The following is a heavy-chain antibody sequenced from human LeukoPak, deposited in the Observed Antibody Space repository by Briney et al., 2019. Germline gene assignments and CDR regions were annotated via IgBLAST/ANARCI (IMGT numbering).Heavy chain of an antibody. CDR1: GGSFSGYY. J-gene: IGHJ3*02. V-gene: IGHV4-34*01. CDR2: INHSGST. CDR3: ARRGRGQLLSLFAFDI. Sequence: SETVSLTCAVYGGSFSGYYWSWIRQPPGKGLEWIGEINHSGSTNYNPSLKSRVTISVDTSKNQFSLKLSSVTAADTAVCYCARRGRGQLLSLFAFDIWGQGTMVTVSS. D-gene: IGHD1-7*01.